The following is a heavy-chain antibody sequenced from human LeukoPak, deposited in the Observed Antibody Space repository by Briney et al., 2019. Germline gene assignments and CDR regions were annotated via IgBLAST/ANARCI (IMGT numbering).Heavy chain of an antibody. Sequence: PGRSLRLSCAASGFTFSSYAMSWVRQAPGKGLEWGSSISGSGGTTYYADSVKGRFTISRAISKNTLYLQMNSLRAEDTAVYYCAKGSAAARPYYFDFWGQGTLVTVSS. D-gene: IGHD6-6*01. CDR2: ISGSGGTT. CDR1: GFTFSSYA. CDR3: AKGSAAARPYYFDF. V-gene: IGHV3-23*01. J-gene: IGHJ4*02.